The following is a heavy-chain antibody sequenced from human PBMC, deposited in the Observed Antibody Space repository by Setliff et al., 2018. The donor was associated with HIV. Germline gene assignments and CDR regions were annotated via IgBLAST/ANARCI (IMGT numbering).Heavy chain of an antibody. CDR3: ARVACSGGSCYSYFQH. D-gene: IGHD2-15*01. J-gene: IGHJ1*01. CDR2: INAGNGNA. Sequence: AAVKVSCKASGYTFTTYALHWVRQAPGQRLEWMGWINAGNGNAKYSQKFQGRVTITRDTSASTAYMELSSLTSEDTAVYYCARVACSGGSCYSYFQHWGQGTLVTVSS. CDR1: GYTFTTYA. V-gene: IGHV1-3*01.